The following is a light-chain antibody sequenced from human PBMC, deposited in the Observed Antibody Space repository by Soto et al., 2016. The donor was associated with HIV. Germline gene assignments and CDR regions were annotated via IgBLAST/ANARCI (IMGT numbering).Light chain of an antibody. CDR2: AAS. CDR1: QGISSY. Sequence: AIRMTQSPSPLSASTGDRVTITCRASQGISSYLAWYQQKPGKAPKLLIYAASTLQSGVPSRFSGSGSGTDFTLTISCLQSEDFATYYCQQYYNYPRTFGQGTRV. J-gene: IGKJ1*01. V-gene: IGKV1-8*01. CDR3: QQYYNYPRT.